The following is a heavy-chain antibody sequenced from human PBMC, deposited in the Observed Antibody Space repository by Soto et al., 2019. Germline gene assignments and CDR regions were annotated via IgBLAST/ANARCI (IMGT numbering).Heavy chain of an antibody. D-gene: IGHD4-4*01. CDR3: ARKHSLDYIRWGLDP. Sequence: GASVKVSCRASGYPFSDNQMHWLRLAPGQGLEWMGRINPKSDDTNYAQKFQGRVTMTRDTSIDTAYLELTGLTSDDTATYYCARKHSLDYIRWGLDPWGQGTLVTVSS. V-gene: IGHV1-2*02. CDR2: INPKSDDT. CDR1: GYPFSDNQ. J-gene: IGHJ5*02.